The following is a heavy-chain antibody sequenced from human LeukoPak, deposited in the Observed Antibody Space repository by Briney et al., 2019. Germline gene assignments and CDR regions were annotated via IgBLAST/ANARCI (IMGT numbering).Heavy chain of an antibody. CDR2: IWYDGSNK. D-gene: IGHD2-2*02. CDR3: AKDVYCSSTSCYTGLDY. Sequence: GRSLRLSCAASGFTFSSYGMHWVRQAPGKGLEWVAVIWYDGSNKYYADSVKGRFTISRDNSKNTLYLQMNSLRAEDTAVYYCAKDVYCSSTSCYTGLDYWGQGTLVTVSS. CDR1: GFTFSSYG. J-gene: IGHJ4*02. V-gene: IGHV3-33*06.